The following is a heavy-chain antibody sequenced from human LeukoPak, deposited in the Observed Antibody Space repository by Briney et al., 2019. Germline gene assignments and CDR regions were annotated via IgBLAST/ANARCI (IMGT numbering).Heavy chain of an antibody. J-gene: IGHJ4*02. CDR2: ICNSGST. CDR3: AASAPSYSVAFGF. D-gene: IGHD2-15*01. Sequence: SETLSLTRTVSGVSISSYCWSWIRQSPGKGLEWIGYICNSGSTNYNPSLKSRVTISVDTSKNQFSLRLSSVTAADTAVYYCAASAPSYSVAFGFWGQGTLVTVSS. V-gene: IGHV4-59*08. CDR1: GVSISSYC.